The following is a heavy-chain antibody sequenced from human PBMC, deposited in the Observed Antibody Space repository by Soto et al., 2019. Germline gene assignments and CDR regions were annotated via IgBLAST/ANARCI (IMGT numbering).Heavy chain of an antibody. CDR1: GGSISSSSYF. J-gene: IGHJ1*01. CDR2: VHYRGST. D-gene: IGHD1-7*01. V-gene: IGHV4-39*01. CDR3: ARELRYLFSS. Sequence: ALSLTCTVSGGSISSSSYFWGWIRQPPGKGLEWIGNVHYRGSTYYNASLTSRVTISVDTSKNQFSLKLSSVTAADSAVYSCARELRYLFSSCGQGTLVTGS.